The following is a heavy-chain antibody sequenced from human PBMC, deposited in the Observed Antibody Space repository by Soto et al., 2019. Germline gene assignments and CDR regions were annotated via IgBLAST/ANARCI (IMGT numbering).Heavy chain of an antibody. CDR1: GGSFSGYY. CDR2: INHSGST. Sequence: SLTCAVYGGSFSGYYWSWIRQPPGKGLEWIGEINHSGSTNYNPSLKSRVTISVDTSKNQFSLKLSSVTAADTAVYYCARGSITIFGVVPHAMDVWGQGTTVTVSS. J-gene: IGHJ6*02. V-gene: IGHV4-34*01. D-gene: IGHD3-3*01. CDR3: ARGSITIFGVVPHAMDV.